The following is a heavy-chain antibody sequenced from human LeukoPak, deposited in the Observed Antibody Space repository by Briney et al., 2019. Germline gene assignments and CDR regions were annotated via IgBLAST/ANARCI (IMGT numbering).Heavy chain of an antibody. V-gene: IGHV4-59*01. CDR3: VRGQRSYFRAVDD. Sequence: PETLSLTCTVSGASIRTYYWGWIRQPPGKGLEWIGYVHYSGNTNYSPSLKSRVTMSVDTSKNQFSLKVSSVTAADTALYYCVRGQRSYFRAVDDWGQGPLVTVSS. J-gene: IGHJ4*02. CDR1: GASIRTYY. D-gene: IGHD3-10*01. CDR2: VHYSGNT.